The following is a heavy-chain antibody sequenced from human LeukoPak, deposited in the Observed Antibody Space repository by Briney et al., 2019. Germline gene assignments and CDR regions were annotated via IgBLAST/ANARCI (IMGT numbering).Heavy chain of an antibody. Sequence: ASVKVSCKASGYTFTSYGISWVRQAPGQGLEWMGWISAYNGNTNYARNLQGRVTMNTDTSTSTAYMELRSLRSDDSAVYYCARSGSGIYYYYMDVWGKGTTVTVSS. CDR2: ISAYNGNT. V-gene: IGHV1-18*01. J-gene: IGHJ6*03. D-gene: IGHD3-3*01. CDR3: ARSGSGIYYYYMDV. CDR1: GYTFTSYG.